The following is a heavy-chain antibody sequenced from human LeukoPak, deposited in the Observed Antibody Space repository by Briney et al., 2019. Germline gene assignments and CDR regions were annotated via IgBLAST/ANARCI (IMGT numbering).Heavy chain of an antibody. J-gene: IGHJ4*02. V-gene: IGHV1-18*01. D-gene: IGHD5-18*01. CDR2: ISAYNGNT. CDR1: GYTFTSYG. Sequence: ASVKVSCKASGYTFTSYGISWVRQAPGQGLEWMGWISAYNGNTNYAQKLQGRVTMTTDTSTSTAYMELRSLRSDETAVYYCAKDPSGYSYGYMDYWGQGTLVTVSS. CDR3: AKDPSGYSYGYMDY.